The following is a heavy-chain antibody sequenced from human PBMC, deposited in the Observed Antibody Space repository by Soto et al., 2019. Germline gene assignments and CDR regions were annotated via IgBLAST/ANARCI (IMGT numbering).Heavy chain of an antibody. CDR3: AREHAGFRDY. CDR1: GYTFTDYY. V-gene: IGHV1-2*02. CDR2: FNPKTDGP. Sequence: ASVKVSCKASGYTFTDYYIRWVRQAPGQGLEWLGWFNPKTDGPNYAPKFQGRVTMTRDTSLSTTYMELTRLTSDDTAVYYCAREHAGFRDYWGPGTLVTVSS. J-gene: IGHJ4*02.